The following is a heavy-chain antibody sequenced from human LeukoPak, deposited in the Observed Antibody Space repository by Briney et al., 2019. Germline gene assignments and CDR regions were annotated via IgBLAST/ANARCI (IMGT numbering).Heavy chain of an antibody. CDR1: GYSFTSYW. J-gene: IGHJ6*03. V-gene: IGHV5-51*01. Sequence: GESLKISCKGSGYSFTSYWIGWMRQMPGKGLEWMGLIYPGDSDTKYSSSFQGQVTISADKSISTAYLQWSSLKASDTAMYYCARLAFCTNAVCFSNYYYSMDVWGRGTTVTVSS. CDR3: ARLAFCTNAVCFSNYYYSMDV. CDR2: IYPGDSDT. D-gene: IGHD2-8*01.